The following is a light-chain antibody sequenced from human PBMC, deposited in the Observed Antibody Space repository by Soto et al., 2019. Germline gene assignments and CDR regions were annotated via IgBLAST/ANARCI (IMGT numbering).Light chain of an antibody. CDR1: SSDVGGYNS. CDR2: DVS. CDR3: SSYTTSSTPHYV. J-gene: IGLJ1*01. Sequence: QSALTKPASVSGSPGQSITISCTGTSSDVGGYNSVSWYQHHPGKAPKLMIFDVSDRPSGVSSRFSGSKSGNTASLTISGLQAEDEADYYGSSYTTSSTPHYVFGPGTKLTVL. V-gene: IGLV2-14*03.